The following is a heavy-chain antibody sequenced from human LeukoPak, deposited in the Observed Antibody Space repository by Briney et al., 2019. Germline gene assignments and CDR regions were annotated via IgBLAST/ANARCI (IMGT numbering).Heavy chain of an antibody. CDR3: ARSLPLRSSDWLPPPLCYYYGMDV. D-gene: IGHD3-9*01. CDR2: IYYSGST. J-gene: IGHJ6*02. V-gene: IGHV4-59*01. CDR1: GGSISSYY. Sequence: SETLSLTCTVSGGSISSYYWSWIRQPPGKGLEWIGYIYYSGSTNYNPSLKSRVTISVDTSKNQFSLKLSSVTAADTAVSYCARSLPLRSSDWLPPPLCYYYGMDVWGQGTTVTVSS.